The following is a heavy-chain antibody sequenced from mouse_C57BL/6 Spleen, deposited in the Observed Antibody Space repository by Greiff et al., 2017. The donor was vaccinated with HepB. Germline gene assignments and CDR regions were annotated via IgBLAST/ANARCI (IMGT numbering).Heavy chain of an antibody. V-gene: IGHV5-4*01. D-gene: IGHD2-4*01. CDR3: AREANYDSFAY. Sequence: EVKLVESGGGLVKPGGSLKLSCAASGFTFSSYAMSWVRQTPEKRLEWVATISDGGSYTYYPDNVKGRFTISRDNAKNNLYLQMSHLKSEDTAMYYCAREANYDSFAYWGQGTLVTVSA. CDR1: GFTFSSYA. CDR2: ISDGGSYT. J-gene: IGHJ3*01.